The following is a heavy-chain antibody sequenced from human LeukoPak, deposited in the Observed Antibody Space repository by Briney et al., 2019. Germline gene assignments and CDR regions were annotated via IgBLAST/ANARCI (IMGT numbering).Heavy chain of an antibody. J-gene: IGHJ4*02. D-gene: IGHD6-6*01. CDR2: ISGSGGDT. Sequence: QPGGSLRLSCVASGFTFSSYVMSWVRQAPGKGLDWVSAISGSGGDTYYADSVKGRFTISRDNSKNTLYLQMNSLRAEDTALYYCAKGSSSSRPYYFDYWGQGTLVPVSS. CDR3: AKGSSSSRPYYFDY. CDR1: GFTFSSYV. V-gene: IGHV3-23*01.